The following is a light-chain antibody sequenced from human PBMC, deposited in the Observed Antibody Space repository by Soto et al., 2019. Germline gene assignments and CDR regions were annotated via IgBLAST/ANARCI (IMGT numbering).Light chain of an antibody. Sequence: DIQMTQSPSSLSAFVGGRVTITCRASQGISNSLAWYQQKPGKGPKLLIYAASTLQSGVPSRFSGSGSGTDFTLTTSGLQPEDFATFYGKNENSAPLTCGPGTKVDT. CDR1: QGISNS. CDR3: KNENSAPLT. V-gene: IGKV1-27*01. J-gene: IGKJ3*01. CDR2: AAS.